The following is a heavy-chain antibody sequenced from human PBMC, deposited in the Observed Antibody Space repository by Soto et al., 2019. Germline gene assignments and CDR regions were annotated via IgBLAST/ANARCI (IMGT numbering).Heavy chain of an antibody. CDR2: ISSSSSYI. J-gene: IGHJ1*01. D-gene: IGHD6-6*01. Sequence: GGSLRLSCAASGFTFSSYSMNWVRQAPGKGLEWVSSISSSSSYIYYADSMKGRFTISRDNAKNSLYLQMNSLRAEDTAVYYCARGLLWAARRAQGKYFQHWGQGTLVTVSS. CDR3: ARGLLWAARRAQGKYFQH. CDR1: GFTFSSYS. V-gene: IGHV3-21*01.